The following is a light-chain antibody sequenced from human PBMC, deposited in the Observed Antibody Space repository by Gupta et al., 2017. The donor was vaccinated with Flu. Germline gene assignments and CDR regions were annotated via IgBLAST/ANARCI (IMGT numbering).Light chain of an antibody. J-gene: IGLJ2*01. Sequence: ALTQPASVSGSPGQSITISCTGTSSDVGGYNYVSWYQQQPGKAPKLMIYEVSNRPSGVSNRFSGSKSGNTASLTISGLQAEDEADYYCSSYTSSSTLVFGGGTKLTVL. CDR2: EVS. CDR3: SSYTSSSTLV. CDR1: SSDVGGYNY. V-gene: IGLV2-14*01.